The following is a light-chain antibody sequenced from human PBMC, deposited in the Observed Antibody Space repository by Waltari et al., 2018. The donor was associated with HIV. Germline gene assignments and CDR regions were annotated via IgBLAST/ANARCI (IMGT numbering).Light chain of an antibody. V-gene: IGLV3-19*01. Sequence: SSELTQNPAVCVALGQTLTITCQGTCLRAFSAGWYQQKPGQAPIVILYGKNRRPSGIPDRFSGSNSGNTASLTITGAQAEDEADYYCSCRDVNAYHHYDFATGTRVTVL. J-gene: IGLJ1*01. CDR2: GKN. CDR1: CLRAFS. CDR3: SCRDVNAYHHYD.